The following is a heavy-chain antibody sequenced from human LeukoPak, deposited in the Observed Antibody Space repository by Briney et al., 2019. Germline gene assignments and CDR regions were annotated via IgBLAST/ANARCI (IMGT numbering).Heavy chain of an antibody. CDR2: ISSSSSYI. V-gene: IGHV3-21*01. Sequence: PGGSLRLSCAASGFTFSSYSMNWVRQAPGKGLEWVSSISSSSSYIYYADSVEGRFTISRDNAKNSLYLQMKSLRVEDTAVYYCARGGAAAVKLVRPGPLNWFDPWGQGTLVTVSS. CDR1: GFTFSSYS. J-gene: IGHJ5*02. D-gene: IGHD6-13*01. CDR3: ARGGAAAVKLVRPGPLNWFDP.